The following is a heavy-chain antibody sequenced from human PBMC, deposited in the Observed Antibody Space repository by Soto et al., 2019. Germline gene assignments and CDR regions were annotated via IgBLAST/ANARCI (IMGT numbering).Heavy chain of an antibody. CDR3: ARGHNLGGSTFDI. CDR2: IYYSGSP. D-gene: IGHD3-16*01. V-gene: IGHV4-59*11. J-gene: IGHJ3*02. CDR1: GASISGPY. Sequence: PSKTLSRTCSVSGASISGPYWSCIRQPPGKGLGYIGYIYYSGSPNYNPSLKSRVTISVDMSREQFSLKLTSVTAADTAVYYCARGHNLGGSTFDIWGQGTSVTVSS.